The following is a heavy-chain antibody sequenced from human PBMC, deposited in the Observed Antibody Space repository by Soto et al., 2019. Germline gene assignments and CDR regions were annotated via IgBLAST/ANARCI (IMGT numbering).Heavy chain of an antibody. D-gene: IGHD1-1*01. CDR1: GFAFISFF. CDR2: IDTSGGIT. Sequence: PGGSLRRSWTSAGFAFISFFMNWVPQAPGKGPEWVSGIDTSGGITKYADSVKGRFTISRDNSKNTPYLQMNSLRAEDTALYYCTKDKHWYGMDVWGQGT. CDR3: TKDKHWYGMDV. V-gene: IGHV3-23*01. J-gene: IGHJ6*02.